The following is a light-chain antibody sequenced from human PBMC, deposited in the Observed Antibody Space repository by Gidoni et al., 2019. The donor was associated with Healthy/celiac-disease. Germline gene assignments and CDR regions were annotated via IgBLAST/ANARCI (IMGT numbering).Light chain of an antibody. Sequence: EIVLTQSPGTLSLSPGERATLSCRASQSVSSSYLAWYQQKPGQAPRLLPYGASSRATGIPDRFSGSGSGTDFTLTISRLEPEDFAVYYCQQYGTSPNTFGQGTKLEIK. CDR1: QSVSSSY. V-gene: IGKV3-20*01. CDR3: QQYGTSPNT. CDR2: GAS. J-gene: IGKJ2*01.